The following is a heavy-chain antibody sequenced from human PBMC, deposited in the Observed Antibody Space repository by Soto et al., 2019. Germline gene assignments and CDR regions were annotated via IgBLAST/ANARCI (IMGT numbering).Heavy chain of an antibody. CDR1: GFTFSNAW. CDR2: IKSKVDSATT. CDR3: AKYSSGWDFDY. J-gene: IGHJ4*02. D-gene: IGHD6-19*01. V-gene: IGHV3-15*01. Sequence: EVQLVESGGGLVKPGGSLRLSCAASGFTFSNAWMSWVRQAPGKGLEWVGRIKSKVDSATTDYAAPVKGRFSISRDDSRNTLYLQMNSLRAEDTAVYYCAKYSSGWDFDYWGQGTLVTVSS.